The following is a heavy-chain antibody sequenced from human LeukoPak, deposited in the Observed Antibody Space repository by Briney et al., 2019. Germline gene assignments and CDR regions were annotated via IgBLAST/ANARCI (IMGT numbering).Heavy chain of an antibody. Sequence: GGSLRLSCAASGFTFSFYGMTWVRQAPGEGLEWVSDISVSGNRTYYADSVKGRFTSFRDNSKNTMYLQMNSLRTEDTAVYYCAKDLVPSQLVFQGGADFRGHGTLVTVSS. D-gene: IGHD6-6*01. CDR3: AKDLVPSQLVFQGGADF. CDR1: GFTFSFYG. J-gene: IGHJ4*01. V-gene: IGHV3-23*01. CDR2: ISVSGNRT.